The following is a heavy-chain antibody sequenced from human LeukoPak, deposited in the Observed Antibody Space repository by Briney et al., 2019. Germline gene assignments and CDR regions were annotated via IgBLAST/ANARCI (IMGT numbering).Heavy chain of an antibody. CDR2: LSYSGIT. D-gene: IGHD1-14*01. Sequence: PSETLSLTCTVSGIAISSYYWSWIRQPPGKGLEWIGYLSYSGITNYNPSLKSRVTLSVDTSKRQFSLKLTSVTAADTAMYYCARAPRKAWFDPWGQGTLVTVSS. CDR3: ARAPRKAWFDP. J-gene: IGHJ5*02. V-gene: IGHV4-59*01. CDR1: GIAISSYY.